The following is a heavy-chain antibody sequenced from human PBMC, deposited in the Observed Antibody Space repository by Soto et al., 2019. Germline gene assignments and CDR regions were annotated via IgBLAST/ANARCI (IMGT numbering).Heavy chain of an antibody. J-gene: IGHJ5*02. CDR3: PXRRPSIDSVYCGWFDP. Sequence: QITLKESGPTLVKPTQTLTLTCTFSGFSLSTSGVGVGWVRQPPGKALEWLALIYWDDDKRYSPSLKSRLTSTKNTPXXXXLXTXXNXXXXXXXXXYXPXRRPSIDSVYCGWFDPWGQGTLVTVSS. CDR2: IYWDDDK. V-gene: IGHV2-5*02. D-gene: IGHD3-22*01. CDR1: GFSLSTSGVG.